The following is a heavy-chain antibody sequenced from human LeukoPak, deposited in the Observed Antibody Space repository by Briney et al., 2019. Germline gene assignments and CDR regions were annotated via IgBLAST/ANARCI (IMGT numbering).Heavy chain of an antibody. D-gene: IGHD5-12*01. J-gene: IGHJ6*02. Sequence: GGSLRLSCAASGFTFSSSWMHWVRQAPGKGLVWVSRISTDGSSTSYADSVKGRFTISRDNAKNTLYLQMNSLRAEDTAVYYCARGEVATTYYYGMDVWGQGTTVTVSS. V-gene: IGHV3-74*01. CDR1: GFTFSSSW. CDR2: ISTDGSST. CDR3: ARGEVATTYYYGMDV.